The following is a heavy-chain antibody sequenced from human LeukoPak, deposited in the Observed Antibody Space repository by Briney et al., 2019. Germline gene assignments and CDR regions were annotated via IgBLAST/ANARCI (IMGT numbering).Heavy chain of an antibody. CDR1: GGSFSDYY. Sequence: SETLSLTCALYGGSFSDYYWSWIRQPPGKGLEWIGEINHSGSTNYNPSLKSRGTISVDTSKNQFSLKLSSVTAADTAVYYCARRITVVYYFDYWGQGTPVTVSS. CDR2: INHSGST. J-gene: IGHJ4*02. CDR3: ARRITVVYYFDY. V-gene: IGHV4-34*01. D-gene: IGHD2-8*02.